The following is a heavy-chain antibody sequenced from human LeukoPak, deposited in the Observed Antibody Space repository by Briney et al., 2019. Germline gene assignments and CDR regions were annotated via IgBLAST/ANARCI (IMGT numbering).Heavy chain of an antibody. J-gene: IGHJ4*02. CDR2: INPNSGGT. D-gene: IGHD5-18*01. V-gene: IGHV1-2*02. CDR1: GYTFTSYY. Sequence: ASVKVSCKASGYTFTSYYMHWVRQAPGQGLEWMGWINPNSGGTNYAQKVQGRVTMTRDTSISTAYMELSRLRSDDTAVYYCAREVIGGYSYGSDYWGQGTLVTVSS. CDR3: AREVIGGYSYGSDY.